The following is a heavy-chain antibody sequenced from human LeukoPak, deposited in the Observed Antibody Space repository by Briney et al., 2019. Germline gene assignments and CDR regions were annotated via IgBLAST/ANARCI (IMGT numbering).Heavy chain of an antibody. CDR1: GYSFTSYW. CDR3: ARLGRWLQSSAEYFQH. V-gene: IGHV5-51*01. D-gene: IGHD5-24*01. CDR2: TYPGDSDT. J-gene: IGHJ1*01. Sequence: GESLKISCKGSGYSFTSYWIGWVRQMPGKGLEWMGITYPGDSDTRYSPSFQGQVTISADKSISTAYLQWSSLKASDTAMYYCARLGRWLQSSAEYFQHWGQGTLVTVSS.